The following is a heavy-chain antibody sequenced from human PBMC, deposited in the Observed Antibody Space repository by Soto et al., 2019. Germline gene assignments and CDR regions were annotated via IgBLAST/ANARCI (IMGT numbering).Heavy chain of an antibody. V-gene: IGHV3-23*01. J-gene: IGHJ4*02. CDR1: GFTFSSYA. D-gene: IGHD6-19*01. CDR2: ISGSGGSP. Sequence: EVQLLESGGVLVQHGGSLRLSCATSGFTFSSYAMSWVRQAPGKGLEWVSAISGSGGSPYYADSEKGRFTISSDNSQSTLYLQRNSRRAEDTAVYYCANRSGYSSGWIDYWGQGTLVTVSS. CDR3: ANRSGYSSGWIDY.